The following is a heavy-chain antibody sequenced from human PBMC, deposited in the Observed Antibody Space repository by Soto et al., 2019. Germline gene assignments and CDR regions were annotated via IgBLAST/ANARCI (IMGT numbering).Heavy chain of an antibody. J-gene: IGHJ5*02. CDR2: IYPGDSDT. CDR3: ARITIGYCSSTSCSLNWFDP. CDR1: GYSFTSYW. D-gene: IGHD2-2*01. V-gene: IGHV5-51*01. Sequence: GESLKISCKGSGYSFTSYWIGWVLQMPGKGLEWMGIIYPGDSDTGYSPSFQGQVTISADKSISTAYLQWSSLKASDTAMYYCARITIGYCSSTSCSLNWFDPWGQGTLVTVSS.